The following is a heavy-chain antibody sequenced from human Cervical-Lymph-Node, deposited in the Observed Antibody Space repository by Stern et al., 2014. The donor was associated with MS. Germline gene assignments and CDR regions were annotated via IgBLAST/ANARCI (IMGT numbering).Heavy chain of an antibody. D-gene: IGHD2-15*01. CDR1: GFSVTTAGVG. J-gene: IGHJ4*02. CDR2: NYSGADK. CDR3: AHSRVKYCRGGTCYSSLFDY. V-gene: IGHV2-5*02. Sequence: QVTLKESGPTLVKPTQTVTLTCTLSGFSVTTAGVGVGWIRQPPGKALDWLVLNYSGADKLYSPSLKNRLTITKDTSKNQVVLTMTNVDPVDTATYYCAHSRVKYCRGGTCYSSLFDYWGQGTLVTVSS.